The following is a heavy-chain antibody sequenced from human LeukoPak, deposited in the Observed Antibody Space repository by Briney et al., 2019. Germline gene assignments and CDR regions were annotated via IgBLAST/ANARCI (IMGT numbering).Heavy chain of an antibody. Sequence: AGGSLRLSCAASGFTFSSYAMSWVRQAPGKGLEWVSAISGSGGSTYYADSVKGRFTISRDNSKNTLYLQMNSLRAEDTAVYYCATYPVSGYYDSSGYFDYWGQGTLVTVSS. CDR1: GFTFSSYA. D-gene: IGHD3-22*01. CDR2: ISGSGGST. J-gene: IGHJ4*02. V-gene: IGHV3-23*01. CDR3: ATYPVSGYYDSSGYFDY.